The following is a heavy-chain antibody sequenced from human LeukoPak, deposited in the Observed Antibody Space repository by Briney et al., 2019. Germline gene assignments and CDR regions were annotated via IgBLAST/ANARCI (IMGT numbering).Heavy chain of an antibody. CDR3: ARPGGYYGSGSYLDY. CDR2: ISGGGGST. CDR1: GFSFSSNA. Sequence: GGSLRLSCAASGFSFSSNAMGWVRQAPGKGLEWVSGISGGGGSTYYADSVKGRFTISRDNSKNTLYLQMNSLRAEDTAVYYCARPGGYYGSGSYLDYWGQGTLVTVSS. J-gene: IGHJ4*02. V-gene: IGHV3-23*01. D-gene: IGHD3-10*01.